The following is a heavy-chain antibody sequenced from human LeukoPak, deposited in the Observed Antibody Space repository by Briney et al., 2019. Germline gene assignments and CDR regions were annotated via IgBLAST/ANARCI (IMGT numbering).Heavy chain of an antibody. D-gene: IGHD3-10*01. CDR2: ISSSGSTI. J-gene: IGHJ5*02. V-gene: IGHV3-11*01. CDR3: ARQTFRVPDP. CDR1: GFTVSSNY. Sequence: GGSLRLSCAASGFTVSSNYMSWIRQAPGKGLEWVSYISSSGSTIYYADSVKGRFTISRDNAKNSLYLQMNSLRAEDTAVYYCARQTFRVPDPWGQGTLVTVSS.